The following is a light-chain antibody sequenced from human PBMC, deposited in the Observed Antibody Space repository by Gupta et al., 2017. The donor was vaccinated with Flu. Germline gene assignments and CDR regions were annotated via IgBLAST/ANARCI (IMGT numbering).Light chain of an antibody. J-gene: IGLJ2*01. CDR2: GVS. V-gene: IGLV2-11*01. CDR1: SSDVGNYDY. CDR3: YSYAGTFTFV. Sequence: SFTISCTGTSSDVGNYDYVSWYQQHPGKAHKLMIYGVSKRPAGVPDRFSGSKSGNTASLTISGLQADEEAYYYCYSYAGTFTFVFGGGTKLTVL.